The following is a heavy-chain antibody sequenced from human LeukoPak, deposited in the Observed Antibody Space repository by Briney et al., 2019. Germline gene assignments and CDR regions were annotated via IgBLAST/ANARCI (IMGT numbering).Heavy chain of an antibody. Sequence: GGSLRLSCAASGFTFSSYSMNWVRQAPGKGLEWVSSISSSSYIYYADSVKGRFTISRDNAKNSLYLQMNSLRAEDTAVYYCAREAVPPHAFDIWGPRDNGHRLF. CDR1: GFTFSSYS. J-gene: IGHJ3*02. CDR3: AREAVPPHAFDI. D-gene: IGHD2-2*01. CDR2: ISSSSYI. V-gene: IGHV3-21*01.